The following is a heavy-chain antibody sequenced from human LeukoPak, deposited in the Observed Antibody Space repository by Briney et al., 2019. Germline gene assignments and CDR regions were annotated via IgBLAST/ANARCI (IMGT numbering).Heavy chain of an antibody. CDR3: VKEHVDRAFTRSFEI. D-gene: IGHD3-10*01. J-gene: IGHJ3*02. V-gene: IGHV3-23*01. CDR2: ISDTRT. Sequence: GGSLPLSCAASGFTFSTNPMSWVRRAPGKGLEWVAAISDTRTYYADAVKGRFTISRDNSKNTVFLQMNSLRAEDTAVYYCVKEHVDRAFTRSFEIWGQGTAVTVSS. CDR1: GFTFSTNP.